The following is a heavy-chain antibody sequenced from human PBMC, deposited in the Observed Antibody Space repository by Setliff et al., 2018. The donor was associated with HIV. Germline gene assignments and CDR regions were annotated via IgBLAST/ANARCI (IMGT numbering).Heavy chain of an antibody. D-gene: IGHD3-16*01. CDR3: VNGGSVGQFDY. J-gene: IGHJ4*02. V-gene: IGHV1-3*01. Sequence: ASVKVSCKSSGNTFTRQSHDLHWVRQVPGEGLEWMGWINLVTGKTAYLRKFQGRVTVTRDTSASTAYMEMTSLSSEDTAVYYCVNGGSVGQFDYWGQGTLVTVSS. CDR2: INLVTGKT. CDR1: GNTFTRQSHD.